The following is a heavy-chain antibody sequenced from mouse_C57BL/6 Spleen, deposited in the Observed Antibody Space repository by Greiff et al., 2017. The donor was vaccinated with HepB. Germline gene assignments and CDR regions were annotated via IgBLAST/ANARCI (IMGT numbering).Heavy chain of an antibody. J-gene: IGHJ3*01. D-gene: IGHD1-1*01. V-gene: IGHV1-61*01. Sequence: VKQRPGQGLEWIGNIYPSDSETHYNQKFKDKATLTVDKSSSTAYMQLSSLTSEDSAVYYCARSGSSAWFAYWGQGTLVTVSA. CDR3: ARSGSSAWFAY. CDR2: IYPSDSET.